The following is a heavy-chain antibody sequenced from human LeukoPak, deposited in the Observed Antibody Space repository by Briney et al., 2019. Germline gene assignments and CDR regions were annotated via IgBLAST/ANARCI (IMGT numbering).Heavy chain of an antibody. CDR2: ISSNSDYI. CDR3: ARDWRNKYSNSWSRGEWYFDL. V-gene: IGHV3-21*01. CDR1: GFTFSDYY. D-gene: IGHD6-13*01. Sequence: GGSLRLSCAASGFTFSDYYMNWVRQAPGKGLEWVASISSNSDYILYAESVKGRFSISRDNARNSVYLQMNSLTVEDTALYYCARDWRNKYSNSWSRGEWYFDLWGRGTLVSVSS. J-gene: IGHJ2*01.